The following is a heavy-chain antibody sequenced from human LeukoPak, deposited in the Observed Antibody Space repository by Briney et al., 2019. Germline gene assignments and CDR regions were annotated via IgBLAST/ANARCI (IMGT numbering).Heavy chain of an antibody. J-gene: IGHJ4*02. D-gene: IGHD1-26*01. V-gene: IGHV3-53*01. CDR2: IYRDDTT. CDR3: ATAAYDSGSYIVNHDY. CDR1: GFIVRSNY. Sequence: PGGSLRLSCAASGFIVRSNYMSWVRQAPGKGLEWVSVIYRDDTTYYADSVKGRFTISRDNSKNTLYLQMSSVRAEDTAVYYCATAAYDSGSYIVNHDYWGQGTLVTVSS.